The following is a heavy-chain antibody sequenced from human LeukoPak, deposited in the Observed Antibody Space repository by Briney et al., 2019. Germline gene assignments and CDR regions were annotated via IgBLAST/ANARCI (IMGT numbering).Heavy chain of an antibody. Sequence: SVKVSCKASGGTFSSYAISWVRQAPGQGLEWMGGVIPIFGTANYAQKFQGRVTITADESTSTAYMELSSLRSEDTAVYYCARDYGSGSYSYNWFDPWGQGTLVTVSS. D-gene: IGHD3-10*01. CDR1: GGTFSSYA. V-gene: IGHV1-69*13. CDR3: ARDYGSGSYSYNWFDP. CDR2: VIPIFGTA. J-gene: IGHJ5*02.